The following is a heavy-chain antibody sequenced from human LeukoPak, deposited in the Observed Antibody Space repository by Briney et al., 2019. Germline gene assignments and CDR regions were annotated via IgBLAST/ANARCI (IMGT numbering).Heavy chain of an antibody. Sequence: GGSLRLSCAASGFTFDDYGMSWVRQAPGEGLEWVSGINWNGGSTGYADSVKGRFTISRDNARNSLYLQMNSLRAEDTAVYYCARGKADIVVVVAAHYFDYWGQGTLVTVSS. V-gene: IGHV3-20*04. CDR2: INWNGGST. J-gene: IGHJ4*02. D-gene: IGHD2-15*01. CDR3: ARGKADIVVVVAAHYFDY. CDR1: GFTFDDYG.